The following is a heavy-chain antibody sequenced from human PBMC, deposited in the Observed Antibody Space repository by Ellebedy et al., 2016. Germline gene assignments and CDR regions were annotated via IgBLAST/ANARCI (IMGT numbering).Heavy chain of an antibody. Sequence: ASVKVSCKVSGYTLTELSMHWARQPPGNGLEWMGGFDPEDGETIYAQKFQGRVTMTEDTSTDTAYMELSSLRSEDTAVYYCATLLPKYCSGAGCYSPWGQGTLVTVSS. CDR1: GYTLTELS. J-gene: IGHJ5*02. CDR3: ATLLPKYCSGAGCYSP. D-gene: IGHD2-15*01. CDR2: FDPEDGET. V-gene: IGHV1-24*01.